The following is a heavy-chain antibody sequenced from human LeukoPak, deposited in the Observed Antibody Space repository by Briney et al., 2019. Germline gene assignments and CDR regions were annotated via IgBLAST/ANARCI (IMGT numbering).Heavy chain of an antibody. V-gene: IGHV3-30*02. CDR1: GFTFSSYG. Sequence: GGSLRLSCAASGFTFSSYGMHWVRQAPGKGLGWVAFIRYDGSNKYYADSVKGRFTISRDNSKNTLFLQMNSLRAEDTAMYYCLIVVVPAAINPLNWFDPWGQGTLVTVSS. CDR2: IRYDGSNK. D-gene: IGHD2-2*01. J-gene: IGHJ5*02. CDR3: LIVVVPAAINPLNWFDP.